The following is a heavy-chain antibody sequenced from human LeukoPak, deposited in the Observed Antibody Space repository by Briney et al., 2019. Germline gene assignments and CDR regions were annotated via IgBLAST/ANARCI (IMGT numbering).Heavy chain of an antibody. Sequence: GGSLRLSCAASGFTFSSYAMHWVRQAPGKGLDWVALISYDGSNSYYAVSVKGRFTISRDNSKDTVYLQMNSLRAEDTAVYFCARDQDYSGSYPSDYWGQGTLVTVSS. V-gene: IGHV3-30-3*01. J-gene: IGHJ4*02. CDR2: ISYDGSNS. CDR1: GFTFSSYA. D-gene: IGHD1-26*01. CDR3: ARDQDYSGSYPSDY.